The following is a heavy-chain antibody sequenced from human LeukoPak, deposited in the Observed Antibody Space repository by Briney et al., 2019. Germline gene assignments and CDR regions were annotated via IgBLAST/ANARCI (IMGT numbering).Heavy chain of an antibody. CDR1: GYTFTSYG. CDR2: ISAYNGNT. Sequence: ASAKVSCKASGYTFTSYGISWVRQAPGQGLEWMGWISAYNGNTNYAQKLQGRVTMTTDTSTSTAYMELRSLRSDDTAVYFCARDLARGYSYGYNAFDIWGQGTMVTVSS. D-gene: IGHD5-18*01. V-gene: IGHV1-18*01. J-gene: IGHJ3*02. CDR3: ARDLARGYSYGYNAFDI.